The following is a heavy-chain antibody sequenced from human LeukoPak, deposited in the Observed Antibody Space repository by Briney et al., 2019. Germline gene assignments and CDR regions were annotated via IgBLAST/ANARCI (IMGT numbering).Heavy chain of an antibody. Sequence: SETLSLTCTVSGGSISSYYWSWLRQPAGKGLEWIGRIYTSGSTNYNPSLKSRVTMSVDTSKNQFSLKLSSVTAADTAVYYCARENWEQRFLEWLPASYYYYGMDVWGQGTTVTVSS. J-gene: IGHJ6*02. V-gene: IGHV4-4*07. CDR2: IYTSGST. CDR1: GGSISSYY. CDR3: ARENWEQRFLEWLPASYYYYGMDV. D-gene: IGHD3-3*01.